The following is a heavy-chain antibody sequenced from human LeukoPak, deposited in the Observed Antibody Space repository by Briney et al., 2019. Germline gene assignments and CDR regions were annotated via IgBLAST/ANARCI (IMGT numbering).Heavy chain of an antibody. J-gene: IGHJ4*02. CDR2: INAGNGNT. Sequence: ASVKVSCKASGYTFTSYAMHWVRQAPGQRLEWMGWINAGNGNTKYSQKLQGRVTITRDTSASTAYMELSSLRSEDTAVYYCARVKGRRDTAMVPFDYWGQGTLVTVSS. CDR1: GYTFTSYA. V-gene: IGHV1-3*01. CDR3: ARVKGRRDTAMVPFDY. D-gene: IGHD5-18*01.